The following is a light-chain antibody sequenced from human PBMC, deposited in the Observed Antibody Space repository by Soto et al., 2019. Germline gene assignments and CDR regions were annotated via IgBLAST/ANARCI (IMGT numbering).Light chain of an antibody. V-gene: IGKV3-20*01. J-gene: IGKJ2*03. CDR2: AAS. Sequence: EIVLTQSPGTLSLSPGERATLSCRASQSVGSNYLAWYQQIPGQAPRLLMYAASRRATGIPDRFSGSGSGTDFTLTISRLETEDFAVYYCQQYGSSPQYSFGQGTKLEMK. CDR3: QQYGSSPQYS. CDR1: QSVGSNY.